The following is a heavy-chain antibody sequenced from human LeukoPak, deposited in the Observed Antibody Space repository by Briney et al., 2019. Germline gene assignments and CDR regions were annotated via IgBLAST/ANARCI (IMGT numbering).Heavy chain of an antibody. Sequence: ASVKVSCKASGYTFTSYGISWVRQAPGQGLEWMGWISAYNGNTNYAQKLQGRVTMTTDTSTSTAYMELRSLRSDDTAVYYCARDLENYDILTGYYSPDAFDIWGQGTMVTVSS. V-gene: IGHV1-18*01. J-gene: IGHJ3*02. CDR2: ISAYNGNT. CDR3: ARDLENYDILTGYYSPDAFDI. CDR1: GYTFTSYG. D-gene: IGHD3-9*01.